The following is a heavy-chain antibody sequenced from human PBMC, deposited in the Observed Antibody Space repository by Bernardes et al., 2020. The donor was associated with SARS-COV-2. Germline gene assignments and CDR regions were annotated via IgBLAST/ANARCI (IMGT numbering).Heavy chain of an antibody. Sequence: VKISCKVSGYTLTELSMHWVRQAPGKGLEWMGGFDPEDGETIYAQKFQGRVTMTEDTSTDTAYMELSSLRSEDTAVYYCATGYAVAGLGLWDYWGQGTLVTVSS. V-gene: IGHV1-24*01. CDR1: GYTLTELS. CDR3: ATGYAVAGLGLWDY. CDR2: FDPEDGET. D-gene: IGHD6-19*01. J-gene: IGHJ4*02.